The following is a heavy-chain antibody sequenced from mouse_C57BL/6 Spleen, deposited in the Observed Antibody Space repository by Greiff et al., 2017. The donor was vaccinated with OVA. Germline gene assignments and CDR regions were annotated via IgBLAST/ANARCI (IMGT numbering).Heavy chain of an antibody. Sequence: VQLQQSGAELARPGASVKMSCKASGYTFTSYTMHWVKQRPGQGLEWIGYINPSSGYTKYNQKFKDKATLTADKSSSTAYMQLSSLTSEDSAVYYCARSGGYDYDGDWYFDVWGTGTTVTVSS. CDR1: GYTFTSYT. CDR3: ARSGGYDYDGDWYFDV. CDR2: INPSSGYT. V-gene: IGHV1-4*01. D-gene: IGHD2-4*01. J-gene: IGHJ1*03.